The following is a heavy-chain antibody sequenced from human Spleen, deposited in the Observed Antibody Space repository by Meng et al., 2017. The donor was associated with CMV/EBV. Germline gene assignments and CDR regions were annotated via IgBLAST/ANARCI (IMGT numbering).Heavy chain of an antibody. CDR3: ATSSYCDSVDCLNTFYWFDP. Sequence: FNNVARTWVRQSPGQGLQWMGGIIPIRDIFDYAQNVQGRFTIAADNSTNTAYMELRSLRSGDTAVYYCATSSYCDSVDCLNTFYWFDPWGQGTLVTVSS. CDR2: IIPIRDIF. J-gene: IGHJ5*02. D-gene: IGHD3-22*01. V-gene: IGHV1-69*10. CDR1: FNNVA.